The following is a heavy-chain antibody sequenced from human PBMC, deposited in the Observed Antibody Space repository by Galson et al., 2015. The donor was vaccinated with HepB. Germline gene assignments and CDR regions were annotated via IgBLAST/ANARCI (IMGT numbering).Heavy chain of an antibody. Sequence: SLRLSCAASGFTFSSYGMHWVRQAPGKGLEWVAVIWYDGSNKYYADSVKGRFTISRDNSKNTLYLQMNSLRAEDTAVYYCARGPYDFWSGYLTPWYMDVWGKGTTVTVSS. CDR3: ARGPYDFWSGYLTPWYMDV. J-gene: IGHJ6*03. CDR1: GFTFSSYG. V-gene: IGHV3-33*01. CDR2: IWYDGSNK. D-gene: IGHD3-3*01.